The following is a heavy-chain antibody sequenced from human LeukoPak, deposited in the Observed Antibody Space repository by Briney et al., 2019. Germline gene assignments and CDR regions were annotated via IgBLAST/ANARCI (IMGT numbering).Heavy chain of an antibody. CDR1: GFTFGSYA. Sequence: GGCLRLSCATSGFTFGSYAMTWVRQAPGKGLEWVSGITGVDSTPYYADSVKGRFTISRDNSKNTLYLQMNSLRGEDTAAYYCAKDAVRGSGRINWFDSWGQGTLVTVSS. V-gene: IGHV3-23*01. J-gene: IGHJ5*01. CDR2: ITGVDSTP. D-gene: IGHD3-10*01. CDR3: AKDAVRGSGRINWFDS.